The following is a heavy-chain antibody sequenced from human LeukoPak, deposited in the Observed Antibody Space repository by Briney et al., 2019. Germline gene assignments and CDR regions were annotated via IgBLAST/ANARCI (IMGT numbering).Heavy chain of an antibody. V-gene: IGHV3-73*01. CDR2: IRSKANSYAT. CDR3: TRPDGYNPFDY. CDR1: GLTYSGCA. Sequence: PVGSQRLSCAASGLTYSGCAMHWVCHASGDGLEWVGRIRSKANSYATAYAASVKGRFTISRDDSKNTAYLQMNSLKTEDAAVYYCTRPDGYNPFDYWGQGTLVTVSS. J-gene: IGHJ4*02. D-gene: IGHD5-24*01.